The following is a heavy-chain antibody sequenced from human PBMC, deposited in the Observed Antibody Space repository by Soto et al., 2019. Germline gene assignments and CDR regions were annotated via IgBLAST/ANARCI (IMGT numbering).Heavy chain of an antibody. J-gene: IGHJ4*02. V-gene: IGHV1-18*01. D-gene: IGHD3-22*01. CDR3: ARSLKYYYDSSGYWFDY. CDR1: GYTFTSYG. Sequence: GASVKVSCKSSGYTFTSYGISWVRQAPGQGLEWMGWISAYNGNTNYAQKLQGRVTMTTDTSTSTAYMELRSLRSDDTAVYYCARSLKYYYDSSGYWFDYWGQGTLVTVSS. CDR2: ISAYNGNT.